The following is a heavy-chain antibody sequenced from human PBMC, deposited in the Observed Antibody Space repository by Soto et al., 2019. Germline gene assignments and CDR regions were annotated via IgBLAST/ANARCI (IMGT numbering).Heavy chain of an antibody. V-gene: IGHV1-3*01. CDR3: AKGSRMWTPDY. Sequence: ASVKVSCKASGYTFTDYAIHWVLQDPGQRLEWMGSIAPDNGNTKYSQNYQGRATITRNTSATTAYMKLSSLRSEDTSVYYCAKGSRMWTPDYWGQGTLVTVSS. CDR2: IAPDNGNT. CDR1: GYTFTDYA. D-gene: IGHD2-21*01. J-gene: IGHJ4*02.